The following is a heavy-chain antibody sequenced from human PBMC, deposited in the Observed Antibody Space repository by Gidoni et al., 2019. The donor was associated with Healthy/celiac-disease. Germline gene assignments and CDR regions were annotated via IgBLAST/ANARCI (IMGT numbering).Heavy chain of an antibody. CDR1: GGSISSSSYY. CDR3: ARQRSGSYHDY. D-gene: IGHD1-26*01. Sequence: QLQLQESGPGLVKPSETLSLTCTVSGGSISSSSYYWGWIRQPPGKGLEWIGSIYYSGSTYYNPSLKSRVTISVDTSKNQFSLKLSSVTAADTAVYYCARQRSGSYHDYWGQGTLVTVSS. J-gene: IGHJ4*02. CDR2: IYYSGST. V-gene: IGHV4-39*01.